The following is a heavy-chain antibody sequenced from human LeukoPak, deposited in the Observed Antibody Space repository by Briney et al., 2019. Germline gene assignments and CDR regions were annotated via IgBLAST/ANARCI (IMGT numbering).Heavy chain of an antibody. CDR1: GFTFSSYA. D-gene: IGHD3-10*01. CDR3: ASGRGYYYYYMDV. V-gene: IGHV3-23*01. CDR2: ISNSGDSK. Sequence: GGSLRLSCAASGFTFSSYAMNWVRQAPGKGLEWVSGISNSGDSKYYADSVKGRFTISRDNSKNTLYLQMNSLRAEDTAVYYCASGRGYYYYYMDVWGKGTTVTVSS. J-gene: IGHJ6*03.